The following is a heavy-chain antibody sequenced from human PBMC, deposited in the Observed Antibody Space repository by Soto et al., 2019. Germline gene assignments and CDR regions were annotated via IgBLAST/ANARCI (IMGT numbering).Heavy chain of an antibody. V-gene: IGHV4-31*03. D-gene: IGHD2-2*01. CDR2: IYYSGST. Sequence: QVQLQESGPGLVKPSQTLSLSCTVSGGSISSGGYYWSWIRQHPGKGLEWIGYIYYSGSTYYNPSLKSRVTISVDTSKNQFSLKLSSVTAADTAVYYCARDIVVVPAAMRWDYFDYWGQGTLVTVSS. CDR1: GGSISSGGYY. J-gene: IGHJ4*02. CDR3: ARDIVVVPAAMRWDYFDY.